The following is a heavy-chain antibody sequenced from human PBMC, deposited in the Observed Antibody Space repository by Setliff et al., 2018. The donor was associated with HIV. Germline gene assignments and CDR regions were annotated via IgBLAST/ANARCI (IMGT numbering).Heavy chain of an antibody. V-gene: IGHV4-31*03. D-gene: IGHD2-15*01. CDR2: IYSSGTK. Sequence: SETLSLTCTFSGVTSGDYYWTWIRQHPVKGLEWIGYIYSSGTKYYNPALKSRLAISLDTSKNQFSLKLKSVTAADAAVYYCARGFCSGGFCHPNFYHYMDVWGKGTTVTVSS. CDR3: ARGFCSGGFCHPNFYHYMDV. J-gene: IGHJ6*03. CDR1: GVTSGDYY.